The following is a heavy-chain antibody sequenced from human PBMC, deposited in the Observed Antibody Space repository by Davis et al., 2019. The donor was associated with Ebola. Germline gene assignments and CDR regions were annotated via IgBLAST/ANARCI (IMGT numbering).Heavy chain of an antibody. CDR3: ARIAVAGYYYYGMDV. CDR2: ISVYNGNT. J-gene: IGHJ6*02. V-gene: IGHV1-18*01. D-gene: IGHD6-19*01. CDR1: GYTFTSYG. Sequence: AASVKVSCKASGYTFTSYGISWVRQAPGQGLEWMGWISVYNGNTNYAQKFQGRVTITADKSTSTAYMELSSLRSEDTAVYYCARIAVAGYYYYGMDVWGQGTTVTVSS.